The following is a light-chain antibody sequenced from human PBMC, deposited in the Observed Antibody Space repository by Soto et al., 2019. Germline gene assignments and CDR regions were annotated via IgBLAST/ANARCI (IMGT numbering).Light chain of an antibody. Sequence: EIVLTQSPGTLSLSPGERATLSFRASQSFSSNLAWYQQKPGQAPRLLIYGASTRATGIPDRFSGSGSGTEFTLSISSLQSEDFAVYYCQQYYNWPRTFGQGTKVDIK. CDR2: GAS. V-gene: IGKV3-15*01. CDR3: QQYYNWPRT. J-gene: IGKJ1*01. CDR1: QSFSSN.